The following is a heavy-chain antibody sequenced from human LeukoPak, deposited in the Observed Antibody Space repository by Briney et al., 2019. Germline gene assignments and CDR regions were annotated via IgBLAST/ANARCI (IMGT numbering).Heavy chain of an antibody. V-gene: IGHV1-46*01. J-gene: IGHJ2*01. Sequence: ASVKVSCTASGYTFTSYYMHWVRQAPGQGLEWMGIINPSGGSTSYAQTFQGRVTMTRDMSTSTSYMELSSVRSEDTAVYYCARDGPQSGYSYGYLPASRPDWYFDLWGRGTLVTVSS. CDR1: GYTFTSYY. CDR2: INPSGGST. CDR3: ARDGPQSGYSYGYLPASRPDWYFDL. D-gene: IGHD5-18*01.